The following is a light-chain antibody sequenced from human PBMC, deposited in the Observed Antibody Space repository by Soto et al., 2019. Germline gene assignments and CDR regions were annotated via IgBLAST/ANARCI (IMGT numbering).Light chain of an antibody. CDR1: QSISRQ. V-gene: IGKV1-5*03. CDR3: LQYRSYWT. J-gene: IGKJ1*01. Sequence: DIQMTQSPSTLSASVGDRVSITCRASQSISRQLAWYQQKPGKAPNLLIYQASNLGTGVPSRFTGSGSGTEFTLTISSLQPDALATYYCLQYRSYWTFGQGTKVEVK. CDR2: QAS.